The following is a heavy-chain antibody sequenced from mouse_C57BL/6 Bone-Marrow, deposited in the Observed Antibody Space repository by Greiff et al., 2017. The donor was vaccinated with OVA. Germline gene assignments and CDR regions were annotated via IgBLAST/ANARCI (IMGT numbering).Heavy chain of an antibody. CDR3: ARSLYYYGSSYGFAY. V-gene: IGHV1-55*01. J-gene: IGHJ3*01. CDR1: GYTFTSYW. Sequence: QVQLQQPGAELVKPGASVKMSCKASGYTFTSYWITWVKQRPGQGLEWIGDIYPGSGSTNYNEKFKSKATLTVDTSSSTAYMQLSSLTSEDSAVYYCARSLYYYGSSYGFAYWGQGTLVTVSA. D-gene: IGHD1-1*01. CDR2: IYPGSGST.